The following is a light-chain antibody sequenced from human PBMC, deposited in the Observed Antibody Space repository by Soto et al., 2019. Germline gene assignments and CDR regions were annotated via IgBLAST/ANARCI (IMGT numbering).Light chain of an antibody. V-gene: IGLV1-47*01. CDR1: SSNIGRNY. Sequence: QSVLTQPPSASGTPGQRVTISCSGSSSNIGRNYLYWYQQFSGTAPKLLVYRDNHRPSGVPDRFSGSKSGTSASLAISGLRPEDEADYYCATWDDSLSGVVFGGGTKLTVL. J-gene: IGLJ2*01. CDR3: ATWDDSLSGVV. CDR2: RDN.